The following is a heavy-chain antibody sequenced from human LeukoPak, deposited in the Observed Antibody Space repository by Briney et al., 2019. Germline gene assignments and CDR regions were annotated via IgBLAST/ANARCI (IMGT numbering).Heavy chain of an antibody. Sequence: ASVKVSCKASGYTFTSYGISWVRQAPGQGLEWMGWISAHNGNTNYAQKLQGRVIMTTDTSTSTAYMELRSLRSDDTAVYYCARGSSSSWLRHFDYWGQGTLVTVSS. CDR1: GYTFTSYG. V-gene: IGHV1-18*01. CDR2: ISAHNGNT. J-gene: IGHJ4*02. D-gene: IGHD6-13*01. CDR3: ARGSSSSWLRHFDY.